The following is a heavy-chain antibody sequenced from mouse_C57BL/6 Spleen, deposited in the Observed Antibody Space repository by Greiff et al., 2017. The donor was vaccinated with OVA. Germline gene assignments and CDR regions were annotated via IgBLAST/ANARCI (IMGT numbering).Heavy chain of an antibody. CDR3: TTGYYGSSYGYAMDY. J-gene: IGHJ4*01. Sequence: VQLQQSGAELVRPGASVKLSCTASGFNIKDDYMHWVKQRPEQGLEWIGWIDPENGDTEYASKFQGKATITADTSSNTAYLQLSSLTSEDTAVYYCTTGYYGSSYGYAMDYWGQGTSVTVSS. D-gene: IGHD1-1*01. CDR2: IDPENGDT. V-gene: IGHV14-4*01. CDR1: GFNIKDDY.